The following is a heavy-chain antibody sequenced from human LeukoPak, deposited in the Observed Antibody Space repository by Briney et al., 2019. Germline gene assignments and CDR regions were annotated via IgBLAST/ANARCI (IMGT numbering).Heavy chain of an antibody. CDR1: GFTFRSYG. Sequence: PGGSLRLSCAASGFTFRSYGMYWVRQAPGKGLEWVALISYDGSTRHYADSVKGRFTISRDNSKNTLYLQMNGLRAEDTAVYYCAKDREACSSTTCNPYWGQGTLVTVSS. D-gene: IGHD2-2*01. CDR2: ISYDGSTR. CDR3: AKDREACSSTTCNPY. J-gene: IGHJ4*02. V-gene: IGHV3-30*18.